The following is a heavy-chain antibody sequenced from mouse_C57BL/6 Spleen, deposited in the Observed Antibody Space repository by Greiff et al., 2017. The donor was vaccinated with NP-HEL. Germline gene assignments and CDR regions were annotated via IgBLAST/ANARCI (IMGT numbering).Heavy chain of an antibody. CDR1: GFTFSSYA. CDR2: ISDGGSYT. J-gene: IGHJ2*01. CDR3: ARYGNYSYFDY. Sequence: EVMLVESGGGLVKPGGSLKLSCAASGFTFSSYAMSWVRQTPEKRLEWVATISDGGSYTYSPDNVKGRFNISRDNAKNNLYLQMSHLKSEDTAMYYCARYGNYSYFDYWGQGTTLTVSS. V-gene: IGHV5-4*03. D-gene: IGHD2-1*01.